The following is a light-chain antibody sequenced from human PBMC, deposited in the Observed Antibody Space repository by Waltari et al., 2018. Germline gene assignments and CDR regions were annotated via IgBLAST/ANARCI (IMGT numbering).Light chain of an antibody. CDR2: AAS. CDR1: QSSSKY. CDR3: QNHERLPAT. Sequence: VLTPSPGTLSLSPGETAPLSCRASQSSSKYLVWYQQRHGHAPRLLTYAASTRATGVPDRFSGSGYGTDCTLTSSRLEPEDFAVYYCQNHERLPATFGQGTKVEIK. V-gene: IGKV3-20*01. J-gene: IGKJ1*01.